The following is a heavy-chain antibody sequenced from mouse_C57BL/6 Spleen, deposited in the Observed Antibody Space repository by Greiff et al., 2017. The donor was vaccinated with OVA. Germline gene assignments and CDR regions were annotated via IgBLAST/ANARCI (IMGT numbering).Heavy chain of an antibody. V-gene: IGHV5-6*02. J-gene: IGHJ2*01. CDR2: ISSGGSYT. CDR1: GFTFSSYG. CDR3: ARQGEGDYFDY. Sequence: DVMLVESGGDLVKPGGSLKLSCAASGFTFSSYGMSWVRQTPDKRLEWVATISSGGSYTYYPDSVKGRFTISRDNAKNTLYLQMSSLKSEDTAMYDCARQGEGDYFDYGGQGTTLTVSS.